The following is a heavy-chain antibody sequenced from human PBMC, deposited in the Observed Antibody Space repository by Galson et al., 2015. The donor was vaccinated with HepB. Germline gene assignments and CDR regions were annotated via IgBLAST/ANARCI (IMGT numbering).Heavy chain of an antibody. CDR3: ATLVVPAAYYYMDV. CDR1: GYTFTGYY. D-gene: IGHD2-2*01. CDR2: INPNSGGT. V-gene: IGHV1-2*06. J-gene: IGHJ6*03. Sequence: SVKVSCKASGYTFTGYYMHWVRQAPGQGLEWMGRINPNSGGTNYAQKFQGRVTMTRDTSISTAYMELSRLRSDDTAVYYCATLVVPAAYYYMDVWGKGTTVTVSS.